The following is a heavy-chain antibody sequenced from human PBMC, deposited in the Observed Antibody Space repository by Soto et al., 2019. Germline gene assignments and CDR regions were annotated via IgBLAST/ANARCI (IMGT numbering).Heavy chain of an antibody. CDR3: GKDISPGGMDV. Sequence: EVQLVESGGGLVQPGGSLRLSCAGSGATLQDYAMHWVRQAPGKGLEWVSGIYYNSNRIDYADSVKGRFTISRDKARNALYLQMNSLTTEDTAFYDCGKDISPGGMDVWGRGIMVTVSS. CDR1: GATLQDYA. CDR2: IYYNSNRI. J-gene: IGHJ6*04. V-gene: IGHV3-9*01.